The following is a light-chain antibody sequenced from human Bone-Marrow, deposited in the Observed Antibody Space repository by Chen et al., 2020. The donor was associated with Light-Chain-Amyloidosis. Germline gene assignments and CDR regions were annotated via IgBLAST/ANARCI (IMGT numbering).Light chain of an antibody. CDR3: SSYTSSSTLV. Sequence: SALTHPAPVSGSPGQSFTISFPGTSSDVGGYNFVSWYQQHPGKAPKLMIYDVSNRHSGVSNRFSGSKSGNTASLTISGLQAEDEADYYCSSYTSSSTLVFGGGTKLTVL. V-gene: IGLV2-14*01. CDR2: DVS. CDR1: SSDVGGYNF. J-gene: IGLJ2*01.